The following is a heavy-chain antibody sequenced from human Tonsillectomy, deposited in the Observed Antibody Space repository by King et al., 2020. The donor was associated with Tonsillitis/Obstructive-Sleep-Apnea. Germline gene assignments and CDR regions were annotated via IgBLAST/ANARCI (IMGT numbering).Heavy chain of an antibody. CDR1: GFTFRNYA. CDR2: ISGGGGST. CDR3: AKDRQCGSYSSSWSLDY. D-gene: IGHD6-13*01. Sequence: VQLVESGGGLVQPGGSLRLSCAASGFTFRNYAMSWVRQAPGKGLEWVSVISGGGGSTDYADSVKGRFTISRDNSKNTLYLPMNSLRAEDTAVHYCAKDRQCGSYSSSWSLDYWGQGTLVTVSS. J-gene: IGHJ4*02. V-gene: IGHV3-23*04.